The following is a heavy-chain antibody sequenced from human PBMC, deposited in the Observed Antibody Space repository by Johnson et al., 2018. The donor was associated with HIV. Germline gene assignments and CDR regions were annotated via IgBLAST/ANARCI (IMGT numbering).Heavy chain of an antibody. D-gene: IGHD1-26*01. V-gene: IGHV3-30-3*01. CDR2: ISYDGSNK. CDR3: ARVRRSGTYYVDAFDI. Sequence: QVQLVESGGGVVQAGRSLRLSCAASGFTFSSYAMHWVRQAPGKGLEWVAIISYDGSNKYYADSVKGRFTISRDNSKNTLYLQMNSLRVEDTAVYYCARVRRSGTYYVDAFDIWGQGTMVTVSS. J-gene: IGHJ3*02. CDR1: GFTFSSYA.